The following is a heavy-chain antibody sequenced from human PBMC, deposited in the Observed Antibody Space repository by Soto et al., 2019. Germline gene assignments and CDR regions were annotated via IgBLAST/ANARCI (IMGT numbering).Heavy chain of an antibody. CDR2: INPSGGST. Sequence: ASVKVSCKASGYTFTSYYMHWVRQAPGQGLEWMGIINPSGGSTSYAQKFQGRVTMTRDTSTSTVYMELSSLRSEDTAVYYCARAAIPYGGKSLFFQYFDYGGQGTLVTV. J-gene: IGHJ4*02. V-gene: IGHV1-46*01. CDR3: ARAAIPYGGKSLFFQYFDY. CDR1: GYTFTSYY. D-gene: IGHD2-21*01.